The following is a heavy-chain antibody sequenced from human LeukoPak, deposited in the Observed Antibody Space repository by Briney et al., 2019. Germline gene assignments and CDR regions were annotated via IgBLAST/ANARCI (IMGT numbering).Heavy chain of an antibody. CDR1: GFTFSSFA. CDR2: MSGDATNT. Sequence: RGSLRLSCAASGFTFSSFAMNWVRQAPGKGLEWVSTMSGDATNTYYADSVKGRFTISRDNSKTTLFLQMNSLRAEDAAVYYCAKRTSGSSWYSSDSWGQGTLVTVSS. J-gene: IGHJ4*02. CDR3: AKRTSGSSWYSSDS. D-gene: IGHD6-13*01. V-gene: IGHV3-23*01.